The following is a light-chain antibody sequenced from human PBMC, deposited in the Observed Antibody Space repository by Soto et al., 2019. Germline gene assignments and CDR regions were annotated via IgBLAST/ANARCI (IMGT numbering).Light chain of an antibody. J-gene: IGKJ5*01. CDR3: QQYGSSPPIT. Sequence: IVLTQSPGTLSLSPGERATLSCSSSQSVSSSYLAWYQQKPGQAPRLLIYGASSRATGIPDRFSGSGSGTDFTLTISRLEPEDFAVYYCQQYGSSPPITFGQGTRLEI. CDR1: QSVSSSY. V-gene: IGKV3-20*01. CDR2: GAS.